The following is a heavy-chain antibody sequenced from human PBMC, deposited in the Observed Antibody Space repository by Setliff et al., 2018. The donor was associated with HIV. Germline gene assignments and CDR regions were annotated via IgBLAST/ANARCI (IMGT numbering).Heavy chain of an antibody. CDR3: ARVGWDYYDSSGVGEFDY. Sequence: PSETLSLTCAFYGASFTDYYWNWIRQPPGKGLEWIGEIHHTGHINYNPSFKSRVTMSLDMSTNQFSLKLSSVTAADTAVYYCARVGWDYYDSSGVGEFDYWGQGTLVTVSS. J-gene: IGHJ4*02. CDR1: GASFTDYY. CDR2: IHHTGHI. D-gene: IGHD3-22*01. V-gene: IGHV4-34*01.